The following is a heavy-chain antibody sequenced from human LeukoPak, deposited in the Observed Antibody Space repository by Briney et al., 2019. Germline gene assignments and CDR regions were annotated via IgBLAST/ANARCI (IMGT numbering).Heavy chain of an antibody. Sequence: SETLSLTCTVSGGSISSYYWSWIRQPAGKGLEWLGRIYTSGSTNYNPSLKSRVTMSVDTSKNQFSLKLSSVTAADTAVYYCARDPYDFWSGYYTHWGQGTLVTVSS. V-gene: IGHV4-4*07. CDR1: GGSISSYY. CDR2: IYTSGST. D-gene: IGHD3-3*01. J-gene: IGHJ4*02. CDR3: ARDPYDFWSGYYTH.